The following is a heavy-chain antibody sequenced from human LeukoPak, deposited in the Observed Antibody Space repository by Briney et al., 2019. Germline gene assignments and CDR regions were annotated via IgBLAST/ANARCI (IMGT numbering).Heavy chain of an antibody. CDR1: GYTFTGYY. J-gene: IGHJ5*02. CDR2: INPNSGGT. CDR3: ARSMTVVVVPAATNWFDP. V-gene: IGHV1-2*02. Sequence: ASVKVSCKASGYTFTGYYMHWVRQAPGQGLEWMGWINPNSGGTNYAQKFQGRVTMTRDTSISTAYMELSRLRSDDTAVYYCARSMTVVVVPAATNWFDPWGQGTLVTVSS. D-gene: IGHD2-2*01.